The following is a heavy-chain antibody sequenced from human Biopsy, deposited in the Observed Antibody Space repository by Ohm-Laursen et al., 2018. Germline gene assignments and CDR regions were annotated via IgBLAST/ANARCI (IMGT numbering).Heavy chain of an antibody. CDR1: GDSVTKYY. J-gene: IGHJ2*01. CDR3: ARDRGYYSDRTVPGYFDL. V-gene: IGHV4-59*02. CDR2: IYYSVMT. Sequence: SETLSLTCTVSGDSVTKYYGSWIRQPPGKGLEWIGHIYYSVMTNYNPSLQSRVSISVDTSRNQVSLTLSSVTAADTAVYYCARDRGYYSDRTVPGYFDLWGRGTLVTVSS. D-gene: IGHD3-22*01.